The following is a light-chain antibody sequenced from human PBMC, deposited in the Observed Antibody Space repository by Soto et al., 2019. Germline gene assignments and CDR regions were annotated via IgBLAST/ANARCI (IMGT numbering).Light chain of an antibody. J-gene: IGLJ2*01. Sequence: QSVLTQPASVSGSPGQSITISCTGTSSDIGDYTHVSWYQQHPGKAPKLIIYEVSDRPSGVSNRFSGSKSGNTASLTISGLQTEDEDDYYCCSYTSISTSAVFGGGTKLTVL. CDR2: EVS. CDR3: CSYTSISTSAV. V-gene: IGLV2-14*01. CDR1: SSDIGDYTH.